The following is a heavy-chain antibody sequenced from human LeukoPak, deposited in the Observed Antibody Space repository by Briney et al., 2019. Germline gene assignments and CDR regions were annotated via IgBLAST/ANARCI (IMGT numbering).Heavy chain of an antibody. V-gene: IGHV3-30*18. J-gene: IGHJ4*02. CDR1: GFTFSSYG. D-gene: IGHD3-10*01. CDR2: ISYDGSNK. CDR3: AKVSLRDVLLWFGGDY. Sequence: HSGRSLRLSCAASGFTFSSYGMHWLRQAPGKGLEWVAVISYDGSNKYYADSVKGRFTISRDNSKNTLYLQMNSLRAEDTAVYYCAKVSLRDVLLWFGGDYWGQGTLVTVSS.